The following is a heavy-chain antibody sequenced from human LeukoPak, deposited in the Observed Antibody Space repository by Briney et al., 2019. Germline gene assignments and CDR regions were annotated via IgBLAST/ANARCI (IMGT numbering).Heavy chain of an antibody. D-gene: IGHD3-3*01. CDR3: AKPRENDFWSGYASDI. CDR2: ISGSGGST. Sequence: GGSLRLSCAASGFTFSSYAMSWVRQAPGKGLEWVSAISGSGGSTYYADSVKGRFTISRDNSKNTLYLQMNSLRAEDTAVYYCAKPRENDFWSGYASDIWGQGTMVTVSS. V-gene: IGHV3-23*01. J-gene: IGHJ3*02. CDR1: GFTFSSYA.